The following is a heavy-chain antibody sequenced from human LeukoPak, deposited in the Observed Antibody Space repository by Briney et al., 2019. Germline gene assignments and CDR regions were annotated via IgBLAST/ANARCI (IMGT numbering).Heavy chain of an antibody. V-gene: IGHV3-7*01. CDR2: IKQDGSDK. CDR1: GFTFAKYW. D-gene: IGHD1-14*01. Sequence: GGSLRLSCAASGFTFAKYWMTWVRQAPGKGLEWVGNIKQDGSDKNYMDSVKGRFTISRDNTKNSVYLQMSGLRAEDTAVYYCAREVWGPEYWGQGTLVTVSS. CDR3: AREVWGPEY. J-gene: IGHJ4*02.